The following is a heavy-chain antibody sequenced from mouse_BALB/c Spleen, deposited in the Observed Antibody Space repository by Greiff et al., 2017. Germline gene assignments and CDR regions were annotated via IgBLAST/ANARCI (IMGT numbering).Heavy chain of an antibody. CDR1: GFTFSSYA. J-gene: IGHJ4*01. CDR3: ARDAYYGNYGAMDY. V-gene: IGHV5-9-4*01. Sequence: EVKVVESGGGLVKPGGSLKLSCAASGFTFSSYAMSWVRQSPEKRLEWVAEISSGGSYTYYPDSVTGRFTISRDNAKNTLYLEMSSLRSEDTAMYYCARDAYYGNYGAMDYWGQGTSVTVSS. D-gene: IGHD2-10*01. CDR2: ISSGGSYT.